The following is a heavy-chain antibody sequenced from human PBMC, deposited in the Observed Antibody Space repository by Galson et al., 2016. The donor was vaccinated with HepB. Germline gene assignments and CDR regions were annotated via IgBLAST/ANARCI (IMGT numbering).Heavy chain of an antibody. CDR2: MYSGGDS. V-gene: IGHV3-66*01. CDR1: GFSVSSSY. CDR3: ARDSLGADYFDS. J-gene: IGHJ4*02. D-gene: IGHD1-26*01. Sequence: SCAASGFSVSSSYMAWVRRAPGKGLEWVAVMYSGGDSYYAESVQGRFSISRDISMDTVFFEMNRLKVEDTAIYYCARDSLGADYFDSWGQGTLVTVS.